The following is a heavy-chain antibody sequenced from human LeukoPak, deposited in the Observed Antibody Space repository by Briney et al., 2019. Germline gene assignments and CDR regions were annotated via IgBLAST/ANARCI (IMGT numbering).Heavy chain of an antibody. Sequence: GGSLRLSCAASGFTFSNYWMTWVRQAPGKGLEWVANIKQEGSEKYYVDTLKGGFTISRDNVENSLYLQMKSLRAEDTAAYYCARGWWLANKQYFGLWGRGNLVTLSS. CDR3: ARGWWLANKQYFGL. D-gene: IGHD3-9*01. V-gene: IGHV3-7*01. CDR2: IKQEGSEK. CDR1: GFTFSNYW. J-gene: IGHJ4*02.